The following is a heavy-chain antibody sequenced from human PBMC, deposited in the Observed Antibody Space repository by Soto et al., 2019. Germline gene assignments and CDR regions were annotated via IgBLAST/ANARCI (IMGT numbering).Heavy chain of an antibody. CDR3: ARNVDKARAYYFDY. D-gene: IGHD5-18*01. CDR2: IYYNGNT. V-gene: IGHV4-59*01. J-gene: IGHJ4*02. CDR1: GGSISSYY. Sequence: SETLSLTCTVSGGSISSYYWSWIRQPPGKGLEWIGYIYYNGNTNYNPSLRSRVTISVDTSKNQFSLKVTSVAAADTAVYYCARNVDKARAYYFDYCGQRTLVTVSS.